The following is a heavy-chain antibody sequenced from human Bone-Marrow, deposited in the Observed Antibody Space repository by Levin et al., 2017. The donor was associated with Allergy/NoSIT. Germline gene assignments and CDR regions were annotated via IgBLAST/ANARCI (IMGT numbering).Heavy chain of an antibody. J-gene: IGHJ4*02. CDR1: GYTFTSYA. D-gene: IGHD2-2*01. CDR3: ARGPRGDIGSSTSCDPFDY. Sequence: ASVKVSCKASGYTFTSYAMNWVRQAPGQGLEWMGWINTNTGNPTYAQGFTGRFVFSLDTSVSTAYLQISSLKAEDTAVYYCARGPRGDIGSSTSCDPFDYWGQGTLVTVS. CDR2: INTNTGNP. V-gene: IGHV7-4-1*02.